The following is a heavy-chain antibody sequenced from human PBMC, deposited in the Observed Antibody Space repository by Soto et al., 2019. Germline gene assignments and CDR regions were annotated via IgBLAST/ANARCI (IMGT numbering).Heavy chain of an antibody. CDR2: IIPLFGTA. D-gene: IGHD6-19*01. Sequence: QVQLVQSGAEVKKPGSSVKVSCKASGGTFSSYAISWVRQAPGQGLEWMGGIIPLFGTANYAQKFQGRVTITADESTSTAYMELSSLRSEDTAVYYCADSGVVAGTSWFDPWGQGTLVTVSS. V-gene: IGHV1-69*01. CDR3: ADSGVVAGTSWFDP. CDR1: GGTFSSYA. J-gene: IGHJ5*02.